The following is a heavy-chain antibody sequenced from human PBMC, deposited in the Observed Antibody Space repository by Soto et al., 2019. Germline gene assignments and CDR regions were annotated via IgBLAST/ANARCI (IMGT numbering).Heavy chain of an antibody. CDR1: GGSISSSNYY. CDR2: IYYSGST. CDR3: ASTIFPPSNWFDP. V-gene: IGHV4-39*01. J-gene: IGHJ5*02. D-gene: IGHD3-9*01. Sequence: PSETLSLTCTVSGGSISSSNYYWGWIRQPPGKGLEWIGNIYYSGSTYYNPSLKGRVTISINTSKNQFSLKLNSATAADTAVYYCASTIFPPSNWFDPWGQGTLVTVSS.